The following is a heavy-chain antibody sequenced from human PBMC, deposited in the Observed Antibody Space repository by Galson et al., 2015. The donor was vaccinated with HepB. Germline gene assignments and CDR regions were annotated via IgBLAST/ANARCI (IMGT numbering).Heavy chain of an antibody. CDR2: ISGSGGST. V-gene: IGHV3-23*01. CDR1: GFTFSSSA. Sequence: SLRLSCAASGFTFSSSAMSWVRQAPGKGLEWVSSISGSGGSTFYADSVKGRFTISRDNSKNTLYLQMNSLRVEDTAVYYCAKHWGLYYPTFEYWAQGILVTVSS. CDR3: AKHWGLYYPTFEY. D-gene: IGHD3-22*01. J-gene: IGHJ4*02.